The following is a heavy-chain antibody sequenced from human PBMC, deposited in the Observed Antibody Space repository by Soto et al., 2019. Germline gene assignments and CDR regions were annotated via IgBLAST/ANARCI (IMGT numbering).Heavy chain of an antibody. CDR2: IDPSDSYT. D-gene: IGHD4-17*01. Sequence: PGESLKISCEGSGYSLTTHWINWVRQMPGKGLEWMGRIDPSDSYTNYSPSFQGHVTISADKSISTAYLQWSSLKASDTAMYYCARNDYGDYISLNWGQGTLVTVSS. J-gene: IGHJ4*02. CDR1: GYSLTTHW. V-gene: IGHV5-10-1*01. CDR3: ARNDYGDYISLN.